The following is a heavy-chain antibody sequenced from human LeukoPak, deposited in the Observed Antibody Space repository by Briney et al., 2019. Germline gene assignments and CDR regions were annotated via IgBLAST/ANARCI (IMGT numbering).Heavy chain of an antibody. CDR1: GYSFTSYW. V-gene: IGHV5-51*01. J-gene: IGHJ3*02. CDR2: IYPGDSDT. CDR3: ATNTMFRGIHAFDI. D-gene: IGHD3-10*01. Sequence: GESLKISCKGSGYSFTSYWIGWVRQMPGKGLEWMGIIYPGDSDTRYSPSFQGPVTISADKSISTAYLQWSSLKASDSAMYYCATNTMFRGIHAFDIWGQGTMVTVSS.